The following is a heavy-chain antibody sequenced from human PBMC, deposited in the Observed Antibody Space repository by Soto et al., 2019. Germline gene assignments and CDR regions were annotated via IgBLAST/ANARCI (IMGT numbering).Heavy chain of an antibody. V-gene: IGHV3-30*18. CDR3: AKDFIVVVGAPATNSMDV. CDR1: GFTFSSYG. D-gene: IGHD2-21*01. J-gene: IGHJ6*02. CDR2: ISYDGSNK. Sequence: QVQLVESGGGVVQPGRSLRLSCAASGFTFSSYGMHWVRQAPGKGLEWVAVISYDGSNKYYADSVKGRFTISRDNSKNTLYLQMNSLRAEDTAVYYCAKDFIVVVGAPATNSMDVWGQGTTVTVSS.